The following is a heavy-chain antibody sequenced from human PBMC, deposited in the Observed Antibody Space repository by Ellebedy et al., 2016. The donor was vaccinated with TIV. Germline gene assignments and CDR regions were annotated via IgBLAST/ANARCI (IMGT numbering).Heavy chain of an antibody. CDR3: ARDMVQGMVARYLWFDF. D-gene: IGHD5-12*01. CDR1: XXXFVTYG. Sequence: ASVKVSCKAXXXXFVTYGFXXXXXXPGQGLAWMGWISASTGDTKYAQKFQGRVTLTTDKFTSTAYMELRSLRSDDTAAYYCARDMVQGMVARYLWFDFWGQGTLVTVSS. CDR2: ISASTGDT. J-gene: IGHJ4*02. V-gene: IGHV1-18*01.